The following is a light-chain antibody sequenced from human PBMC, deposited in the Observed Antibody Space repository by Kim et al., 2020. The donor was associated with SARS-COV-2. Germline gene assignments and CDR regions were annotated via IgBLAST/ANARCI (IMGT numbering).Light chain of an antibody. V-gene: IGLV2-14*03. Sequence: QSALTQPASVSGSPGQSITISCTGTSSDVGGYNYVSWYQQHPGKAPKLMIYDVNKRPSGVSTRFSGSKSGNTASLTISGLQAEDEADYYCSSYTSSSPIEVFGAGTRLTVL. CDR1: SSDVGGYNY. J-gene: IGLJ3*02. CDR2: DVN. CDR3: SSYTSSSPIEV.